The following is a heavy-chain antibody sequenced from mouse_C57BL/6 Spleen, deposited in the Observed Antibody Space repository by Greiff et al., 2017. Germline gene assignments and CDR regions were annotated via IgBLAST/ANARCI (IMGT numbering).Heavy chain of an antibody. Sequence: QVQLQQSGPELVKPGASVKISCKASGYAFSSSWMNWVKQRPGKGLEWIGRIYPGDGDTNYNGKFKGKATLTADKNSSTAYLRLSSLKSEDSAVYFCARCYYGSSYVAMDYWGQGTSVTASS. D-gene: IGHD1-1*01. CDR1: GYAFSSSW. CDR3: ARCYYGSSYVAMDY. J-gene: IGHJ4*01. V-gene: IGHV1-82*01. CDR2: IYPGDGDT.